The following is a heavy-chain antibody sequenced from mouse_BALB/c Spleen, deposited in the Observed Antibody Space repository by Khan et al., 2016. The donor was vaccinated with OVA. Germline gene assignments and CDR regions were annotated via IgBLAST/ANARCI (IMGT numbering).Heavy chain of an antibody. J-gene: IGHJ3*01. CDR2: IYPGSGYT. CDR3: ARAGYGGFAY. V-gene: IGHV1-77*01. D-gene: IGHD3-2*02. CDR1: GYTFTDFL. Sequence: QVQLQQSGPELVKPGASVKMSCKASGYTFTDFLISWLKQRPGQGLEWIGEIYPGSGYTYYNEKFKGKATLTSDKSSNTAHMQRSSLTSDDSAVYFCARAGYGGFAYWGQGTLVTVSA.